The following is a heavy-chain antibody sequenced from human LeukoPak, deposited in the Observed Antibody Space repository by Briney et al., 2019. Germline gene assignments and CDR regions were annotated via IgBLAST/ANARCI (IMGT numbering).Heavy chain of an antibody. CDR2: IYYSGST. V-gene: IGHV4-30-4*08. CDR3: ARDLRDHDAFDI. Sequence: SETLSPTCTVSGGSISSGGYYWSWIRQPPGKGLEWIGYIYYSGSTYYNPSLKSRVTISVDTSKNQFSLKLSSVTAADTAVYYCARDLRDHDAFDIWGQGTTVTVSS. CDR1: GGSISSGGYY. D-gene: IGHD1-14*01. J-gene: IGHJ3*02.